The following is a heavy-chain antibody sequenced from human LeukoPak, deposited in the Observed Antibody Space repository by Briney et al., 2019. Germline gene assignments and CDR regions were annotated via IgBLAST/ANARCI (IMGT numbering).Heavy chain of an antibody. Sequence: ASVKVSCKASGYTITAYYIHWVRQAPGQGLEWMGWINPNSGGTTSAQRFQGRVTMTRDTSISTAYMELSRLRSDDTAIYYCARGDVIIPAAIDYWGQGTLVTVSS. D-gene: IGHD2-2*01. CDR1: GYTITAYY. CDR3: ARGDVIIPAAIDY. J-gene: IGHJ4*02. V-gene: IGHV1-2*02. CDR2: INPNSGGT.